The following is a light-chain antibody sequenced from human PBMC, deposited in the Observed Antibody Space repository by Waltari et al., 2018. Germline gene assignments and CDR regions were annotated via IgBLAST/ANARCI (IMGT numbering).Light chain of an antibody. Sequence: QAALTQPAAVSGSPGQSITIPCTGTRSDVGGYNYVYWYQQHPGKAPKLMIYEVSNRPSGVSNRFSGSKSGNTASLTISGLQAEDEADYYCSSYTSSSTVVFGGGTKLTVL. CDR2: EVS. V-gene: IGLV2-14*01. CDR1: RSDVGGYNY. CDR3: SSYTSSSTVV. J-gene: IGLJ2*01.